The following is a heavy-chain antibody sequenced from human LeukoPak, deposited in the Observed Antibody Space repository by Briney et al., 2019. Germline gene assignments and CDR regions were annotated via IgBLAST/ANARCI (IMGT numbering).Heavy chain of an antibody. V-gene: IGHV3-20*04. Sequence: GGSLRLSCAASGFTFSSYWMHWVRQAPGKGLEWVSGINWNGGSTGYADSVKGRFTISRDNAKNSLYLQMNSLRAEDTALYYCARRALFPGHHFDYWGQGTLVTVSS. CDR2: INWNGGST. CDR1: GFTFSSYW. D-gene: IGHD2-21*01. CDR3: ARRALFPGHHFDY. J-gene: IGHJ4*02.